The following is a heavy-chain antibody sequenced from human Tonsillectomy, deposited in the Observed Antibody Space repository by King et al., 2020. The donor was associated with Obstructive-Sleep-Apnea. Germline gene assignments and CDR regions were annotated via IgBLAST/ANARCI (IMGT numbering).Heavy chain of an antibody. V-gene: IGHV1-8*01. J-gene: IGHJ4*02. CDR2: MNPNSGNT. D-gene: IGHD6-13*01. CDR3: VTCGYVRQQLVLNY. CDR1: GYTFTSYD. Sequence: EQLVQSGAEVKKPGASVKVSCKASGYTFTSYDINWVRQATGQGLEWMGWMNPNSGNTGYAQKFQGRVTMTRNTSISTAYMELSSLRSEDTAVYYCVTCGYVRQQLVLNYWGQGSLVTVSS.